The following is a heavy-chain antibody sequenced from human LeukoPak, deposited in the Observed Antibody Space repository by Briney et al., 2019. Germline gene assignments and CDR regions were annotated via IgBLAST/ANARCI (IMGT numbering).Heavy chain of an antibody. CDR1: GFTFSDYD. V-gene: IGHV3-13*01. Sequence: GGSLRLSCAASGFTFSDYDMHWVRQATGNGLECVSAIGTAGDTYYTGSVKGRFTISRENAKNSLYLQMNSLRAGDTAVYYCARVAKERVGGVYYFDYWGQGTLVTVSS. J-gene: IGHJ4*02. D-gene: IGHD1-1*01. CDR3: ARVAKERVGGVYYFDY. CDR2: IGTAGDT.